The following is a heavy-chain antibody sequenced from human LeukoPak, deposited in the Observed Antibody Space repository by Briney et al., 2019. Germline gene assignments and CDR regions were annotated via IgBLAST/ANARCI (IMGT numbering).Heavy chain of an antibody. V-gene: IGHV4-59*08. Sequence: SETLSLTCTVSNGSISSYYWSWLRQSPGKGLEWIGYIYYSGSTSSNPSLKSRVTISVDTSKNQFSLKLTAMTAADTAVYYCARHLDSYGYNVGDYWGQGTLVTVSS. CDR3: ARHLDSYGYNVGDY. D-gene: IGHD5-18*01. CDR2: IYYSGST. J-gene: IGHJ4*02. CDR1: NGSISSYY.